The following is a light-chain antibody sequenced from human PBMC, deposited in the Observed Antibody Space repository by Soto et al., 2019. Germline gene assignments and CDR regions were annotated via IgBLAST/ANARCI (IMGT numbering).Light chain of an antibody. V-gene: IGKV3D-20*02. CDR3: QRRSNWPLV. CDR1: QSVSSSY. J-gene: IGKJ4*01. Sequence: EIVLTQSPGTLSLSPGERATLSCRASQSVSSSYLAWYQQKPGQAPRLLIYGASSRATGIPDRFSGSGSGTDFTLTISRLEPEDFAVYYCQRRSNWPLVFGGGTKVELK. CDR2: GAS.